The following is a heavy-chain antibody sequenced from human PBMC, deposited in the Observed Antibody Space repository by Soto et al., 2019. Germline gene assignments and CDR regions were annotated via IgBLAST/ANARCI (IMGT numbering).Heavy chain of an antibody. Sequence: SETLSLTCAVYGGSFSGYYWSWIRQPPGKGLEWIGEINHSGSTNYNPSLKSRVTISVDTSKNQFSLKLSSVTAADTAVYYCARGSCSSTSCYVRNWFDPWGQGTLVTVSS. D-gene: IGHD2-2*01. V-gene: IGHV4-34*01. CDR1: GGSFSGYY. J-gene: IGHJ5*02. CDR2: INHSGST. CDR3: ARGSCSSTSCYVRNWFDP.